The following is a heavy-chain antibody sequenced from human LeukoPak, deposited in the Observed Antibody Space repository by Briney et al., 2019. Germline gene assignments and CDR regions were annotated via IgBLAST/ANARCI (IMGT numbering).Heavy chain of an antibody. CDR2: IRYDGSTK. Sequence: PGGSLRLSCAASGFTFSSFGMHWVRQTPGKRLEWVAFIRYDGSTKHYADSVKGRFTISRDNSKNTLYLQMNSLRAEDTAVYYCARGLTPRTIERFSGGYFDYWGQGTLVTVSP. V-gene: IGHV3-30*02. CDR1: GFTFSSFG. J-gene: IGHJ4*02. CDR3: ARGLTPRTIERFSGGYFDY. D-gene: IGHD3-9*01.